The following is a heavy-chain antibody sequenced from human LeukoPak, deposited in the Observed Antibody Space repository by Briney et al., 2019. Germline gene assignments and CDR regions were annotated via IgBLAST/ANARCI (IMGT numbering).Heavy chain of an antibody. Sequence: GRSLRLSCAASGFTFSSYGMHWVRQAPDKGLEWVAVIWYDGSNKYYADSVKGRFTISRDNSKNTLYLQMNSLRVEDTAVYYCAKELQRGRTFEYWGQGTQVTVSS. J-gene: IGHJ4*02. CDR2: IWYDGSNK. CDR3: AKELQRGRTFEY. D-gene: IGHD1-1*01. CDR1: GFTFSSYG. V-gene: IGHV3-33*06.